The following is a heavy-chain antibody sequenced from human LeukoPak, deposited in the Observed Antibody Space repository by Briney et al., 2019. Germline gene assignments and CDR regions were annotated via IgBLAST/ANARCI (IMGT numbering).Heavy chain of an antibody. CDR3: ARDGGDYDPA. Sequence: WVIYSGGSTYYADSVKGRFTISRDNSKNTLYLQMNSLRAEGTAVYYCARDGGDYDPAWGQGTLVTVSS. V-gene: IGHV3-53*01. J-gene: IGHJ5*02. CDR2: IYSGGST. D-gene: IGHD4-17*01.